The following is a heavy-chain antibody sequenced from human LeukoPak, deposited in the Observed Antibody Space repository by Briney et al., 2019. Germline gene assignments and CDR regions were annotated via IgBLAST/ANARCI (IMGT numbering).Heavy chain of an antibody. CDR1: GFTFSSFA. D-gene: IGHD6-13*01. CDR2: ISGSGAST. V-gene: IGHV3-23*01. Sequence: PGGSLRLSCAASGFTFSSFAMSWVRQAPGKGLEWVSGISGSGASTNYADSVKGRFTISRDNSQNTLYLQMNSLRAEDTAIYYCAKARVGDITAAFNYWGQGTLVTVSS. CDR3: AKARVGDITAAFNY. J-gene: IGHJ4*02.